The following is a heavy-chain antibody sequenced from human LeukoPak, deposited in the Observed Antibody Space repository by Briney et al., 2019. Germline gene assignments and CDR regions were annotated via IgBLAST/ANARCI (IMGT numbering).Heavy chain of an antibody. J-gene: IGHJ4*02. Sequence: GESPKVSCKASGYTFTSYAMNWVRQAPGQGLEWMGWINTNTGNPTYAQGFTGRFVFSLDTSVSTAYLQISSLKAEDTAVYYCARERSTPSLWFGELALYYWGQGTLVTVSS. CDR2: INTNTGNP. V-gene: IGHV7-4-1*02. CDR1: GYTFTSYA. D-gene: IGHD3-10*01. CDR3: ARERSTPSLWFGELALYY.